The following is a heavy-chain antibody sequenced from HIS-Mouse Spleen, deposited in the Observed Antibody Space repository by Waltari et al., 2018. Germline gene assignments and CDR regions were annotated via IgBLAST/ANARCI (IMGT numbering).Heavy chain of an antibody. V-gene: IGHV4-39*07. CDR3: AREIPYSSSWYDWYFDL. Sequence: QLQLQESGPGLVKPSETLSLTCTVPGGSISSSSYYWGWIRQPPGKGMGWFGSSSESGRPYYTPSLKSRVTISVDTSKNQFSLKLSFVTAADTAVYYCAREIPYSSSWYDWYFDLWGRGTLVTVSS. CDR1: GGSISSSSYY. CDR2: SSESGRP. D-gene: IGHD6-13*01. J-gene: IGHJ2*01.